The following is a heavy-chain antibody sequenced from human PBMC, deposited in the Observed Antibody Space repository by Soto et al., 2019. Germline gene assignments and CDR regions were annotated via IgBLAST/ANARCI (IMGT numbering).Heavy chain of an antibody. V-gene: IGHV1-69*04. D-gene: IGHD3-22*01. Sequence: SVKVSCQASGGTFSSYTISWVRQAPGQGLEWMGRIIPILGIANYAQKFQGRVTITADKSTSTAYMELSSLRSEDTAVYYCAREPSTYYYDSSGYQNWFDPWGQGTLVTVSS. CDR1: GGTFSSYT. J-gene: IGHJ5*02. CDR2: IIPILGIA. CDR3: AREPSTYYYDSSGYQNWFDP.